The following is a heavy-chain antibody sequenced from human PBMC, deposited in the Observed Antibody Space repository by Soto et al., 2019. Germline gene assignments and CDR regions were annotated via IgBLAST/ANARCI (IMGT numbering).Heavy chain of an antibody. CDR3: VGPSRRRDYMDV. V-gene: IGHV3-48*01. J-gene: IGHJ6*03. Sequence: EVQLVESGGGLVQPGGSLRLSCAASGFTFSSYSMNWVRQAPGKGLEWVSYISSSSSTIYYADSVKGRFTISRDNAKNSLYLQMNRLRAEDTAVYYCVGPSRRRDYMDVWGKGTTVTVSS. CDR2: ISSSSSTI. CDR1: GFTFSSYS.